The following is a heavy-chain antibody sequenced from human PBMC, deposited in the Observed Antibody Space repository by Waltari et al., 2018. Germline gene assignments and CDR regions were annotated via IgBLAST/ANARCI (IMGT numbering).Heavy chain of an antibody. J-gene: IGHJ6*03. CDR1: GFTFTSYA. CDR2: ISYDGKNT. V-gene: IGHV3-30*04. CDR3: ARNGDRRYHYSYMDV. Sequence: QGQLVESGGGVVQPGRSLRLSCADSGFTFTSYAFYWVRRAPGKWLQWVAVISYDGKNTYYANSVRGRFTISRDNSKNTIYLQMNSLRIEDTAVYYCARNGDRRYHYSYMDVWGKGTTVTVSS. D-gene: IGHD3-10*01.